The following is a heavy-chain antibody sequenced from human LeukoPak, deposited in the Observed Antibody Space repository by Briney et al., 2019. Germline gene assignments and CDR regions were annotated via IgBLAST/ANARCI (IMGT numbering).Heavy chain of an antibody. J-gene: IGHJ3*02. V-gene: IGHV3-66*01. Sequence: GGSLRLSCAASGFTVSSNYMSWVRQAPGKGLEWVSVIYSGGSTYYADSVKGRFTISRDNSKNTLYLQMNSLRAEDTAVYYCARESTSAGVDIWGQGTMVTVSS. CDR3: ARESTSAGVDI. CDR2: IYSGGST. D-gene: IGHD7-27*01. CDR1: GFTVSSNY.